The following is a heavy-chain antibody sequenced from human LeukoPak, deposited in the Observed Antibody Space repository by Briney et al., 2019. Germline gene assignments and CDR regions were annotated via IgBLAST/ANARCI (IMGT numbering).Heavy chain of an antibody. CDR3: AKDSHSGYFDY. Sequence: GGSLRLSCAASGFTFDDYGMSWVRQSPGKGLEWVSGIGGYDGSTYYADSLKGRFTISKDTSKNTLYLQMNSLTAGDTAVYYCAKDSHSGYFDYWGQGTLVTVSS. CDR2: IGGYDGST. V-gene: IGHV3-23*01. J-gene: IGHJ4*02. D-gene: IGHD1-26*01. CDR1: GFTFDDYG.